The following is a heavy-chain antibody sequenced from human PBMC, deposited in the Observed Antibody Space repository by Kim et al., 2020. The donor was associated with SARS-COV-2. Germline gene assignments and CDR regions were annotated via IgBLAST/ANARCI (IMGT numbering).Heavy chain of an antibody. D-gene: IGHD3-3*01. V-gene: IGHV3-49*04. CDR3: TRYLRSNDAFDI. CDR2: IRSKAYGGTT. Sequence: GGSLRLSCTASGFTFGDYAMSWVRQAPGKGLEWVGFIRSKAYGGTTEYAASVKGRFTISRDDSKSIAYLQMNSLKTEDTAVYYCTRYLRSNDAFDIWGQGTMVTVSS. J-gene: IGHJ3*02. CDR1: GFTFGDYA.